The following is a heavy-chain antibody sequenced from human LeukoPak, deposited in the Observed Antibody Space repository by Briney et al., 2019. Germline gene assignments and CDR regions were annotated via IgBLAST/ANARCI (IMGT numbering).Heavy chain of an antibody. D-gene: IGHD3-9*01. J-gene: IGHJ4*02. Sequence: PSETLSLTCTVSGYSISSGYYWGWIRQPPGKGLEWIGNIYHSGSIYYNPSLKSRVTISVDTSKNQFSLKLTSVTAADTAVYYCAGLPPYDVLTGYSDRKDYWGQGTLVTVSS. CDR2: IYHSGSI. CDR1: GYSISSGYY. CDR3: AGLPPYDVLTGYSDRKDY. V-gene: IGHV4-38-2*02.